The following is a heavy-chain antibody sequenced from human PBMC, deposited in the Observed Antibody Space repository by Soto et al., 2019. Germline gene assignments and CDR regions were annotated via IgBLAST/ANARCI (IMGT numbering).Heavy chain of an antibody. CDR1: GYTFTSYG. CDR2: IIAYNGNT. D-gene: IGHD6-19*01. CDR3: ARDRAGEAPYYYYGMDV. Sequence: ASVKFSCKASGYTFTSYGISWVRQAPGQGLEWMGWIIAYNGNTNYAQNLHVRVTITTDTSTSTAYMELRSLRSDDTAVYYCARDRAGEAPYYYYGMDVWGQGTTVTVSS. V-gene: IGHV1-18*04. J-gene: IGHJ6*02.